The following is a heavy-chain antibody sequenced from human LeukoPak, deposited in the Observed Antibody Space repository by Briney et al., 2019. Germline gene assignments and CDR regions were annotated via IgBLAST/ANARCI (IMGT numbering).Heavy chain of an antibody. CDR3: ARDLSPSWNFRQYNWFDR. V-gene: IGHV1-2*02. J-gene: IGHJ5*02. CDR1: GYTFTGYY. Sequence: GASVTVSCKPSGYTFTGYYMHWVRQAAGQGREWMGWTNPNGGGTNYAQKFQGRVTMTRDTSISTAYMELSRLRSDDTAVYYCARDLSPSWNFRQYNWFDRRGQGTLVTVSS. D-gene: IGHD1-7*01. CDR2: TNPNGGGT.